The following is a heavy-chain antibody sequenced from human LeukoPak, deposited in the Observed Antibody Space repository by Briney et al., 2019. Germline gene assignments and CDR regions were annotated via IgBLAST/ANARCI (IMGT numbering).Heavy chain of an antibody. Sequence: GGSLRLSCAASGFTFSSYAMHWVRQAPGKGLEWVAVISYDGSNKYYADSVRGRFTISRDNSKNSLYLQMNSLRAEDTAVYYCARDPSMIGGWSEVYWGQGTLVTVSS. V-gene: IGHV3-30*04. CDR1: GFTFSSYA. CDR3: ARDPSMIGGWSEVY. J-gene: IGHJ4*02. D-gene: IGHD3-22*01. CDR2: ISYDGSNK.